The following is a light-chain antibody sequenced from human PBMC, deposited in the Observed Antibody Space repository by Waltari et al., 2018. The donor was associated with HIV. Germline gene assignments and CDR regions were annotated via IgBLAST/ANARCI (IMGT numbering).Light chain of an antibody. Sequence: QSALTQPASVSGSPGQSITISCTGTSSDIGEYNYVSWFQHHPTNAPNLIIFDVIYRPSWVSNRFSGSKSGNTASLTISGLRPEDEADYYCSSYTTIYTWVFGGGTKLTVL. J-gene: IGLJ3*02. V-gene: IGLV2-14*01. CDR3: SSYTTIYTWV. CDR1: SSDIGEYNY. CDR2: DVI.